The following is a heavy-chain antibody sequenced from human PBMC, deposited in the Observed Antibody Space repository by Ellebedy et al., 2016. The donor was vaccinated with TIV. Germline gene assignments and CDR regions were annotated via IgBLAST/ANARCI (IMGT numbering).Heavy chain of an antibody. Sequence: GESLKISCAASGFTFSTYAMSWVRQAPGKGLEWVSAISGSGGSTYYADSVKGRFTISRDNAKNSLYLQMNSLRAEDTAVYYCARRYYDILTGYYYFDYWGQGTLVTVSS. CDR3: ARRYYDILTGYYYFDY. J-gene: IGHJ4*02. V-gene: IGHV3-23*01. D-gene: IGHD3-9*01. CDR1: GFTFSTYA. CDR2: ISGSGGST.